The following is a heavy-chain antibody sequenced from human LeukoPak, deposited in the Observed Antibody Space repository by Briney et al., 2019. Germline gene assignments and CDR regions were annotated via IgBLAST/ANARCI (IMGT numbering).Heavy chain of an antibody. D-gene: IGHD6-13*01. CDR1: GFTFSSYS. CDR2: ISSSSYI. CDR3: ARDSSRTHNWFDP. J-gene: IGHJ5*02. Sequence: GGSLRLSCAASGFTFSSYSMNWVRQAPGKGLEWVSSISSSSYIYYADSVKGRFTISRDNAKNSLYLQMNSLRAEDTAVYYCARDSSRTHNWFDPWGQGTLVTVSS. V-gene: IGHV3-21*01.